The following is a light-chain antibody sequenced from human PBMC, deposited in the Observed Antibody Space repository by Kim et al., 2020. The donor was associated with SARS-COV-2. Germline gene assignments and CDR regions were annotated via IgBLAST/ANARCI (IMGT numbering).Light chain of an antibody. CDR3: QQAYSFTYT. V-gene: IGKV1-12*01. Sequence: DIQMTQSPSSVSASLGGRVTFTCRASQRISSWLAWYQQKPGKAPNLLIFAASTLQGGVPSRFSGSGSGTDFTLTISSLQPEDSATYYCQQAYSFTYTFGQGTTLEI. J-gene: IGKJ2*01. CDR1: QRISSW. CDR2: AAS.